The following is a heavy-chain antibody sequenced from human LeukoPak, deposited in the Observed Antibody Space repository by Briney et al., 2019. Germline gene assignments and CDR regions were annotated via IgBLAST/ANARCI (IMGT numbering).Heavy chain of an antibody. D-gene: IGHD6-6*01. Sequence: GGSLRLSCTASGFSFSGPWMHWARQLPGKGLVWVSRISPTGSTTSYADSVKGRFTVSRDNAKNTLYLQVNSLRAEDTAVYYCARGPNSNWSGLDFWGQGTLLTVSS. CDR3: ARGPNSNWSGLDF. V-gene: IGHV3-74*01. CDR1: GFSFSGPW. J-gene: IGHJ4*02. CDR2: ISPTGSTT.